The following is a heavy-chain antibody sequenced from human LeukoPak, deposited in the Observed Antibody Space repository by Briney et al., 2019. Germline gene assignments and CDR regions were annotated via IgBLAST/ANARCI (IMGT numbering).Heavy chain of an antibody. Sequence: SVKVSCKASEGTFSSYAISWVRQAPGQGLEWMGGIIPIFGTANYAQKFQGRVTITTDESTSTAYMELSSLRSEDTAVYYCARVPVTDFWSGYSFDYWGPGTLVTVSS. D-gene: IGHD3-3*01. V-gene: IGHV1-69*05. CDR2: IIPIFGTA. CDR1: EGTFSSYA. J-gene: IGHJ4*02. CDR3: ARVPVTDFWSGYSFDY.